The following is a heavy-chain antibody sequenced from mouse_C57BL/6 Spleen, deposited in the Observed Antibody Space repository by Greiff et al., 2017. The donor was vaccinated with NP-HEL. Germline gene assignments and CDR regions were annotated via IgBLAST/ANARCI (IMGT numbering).Heavy chain of an antibody. J-gene: IGHJ4*01. Sequence: EVQLQQSGPGLVKPSQSLSLTCSVTGYSITSGYYWNWIRQFPGNKLEWMGYISYDGSNNYNPSLKNRISITRDTSKNQFFLKLNSVTTEDTATYYCARGGTTVSMDYWGQGTSVTVSS. D-gene: IGHD1-1*01. V-gene: IGHV3-6*01. CDR1: GYSITSGYY. CDR3: ARGGTTVSMDY. CDR2: ISYDGSN.